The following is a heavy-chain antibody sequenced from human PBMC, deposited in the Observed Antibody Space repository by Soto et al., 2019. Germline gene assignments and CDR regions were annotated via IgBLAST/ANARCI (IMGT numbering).Heavy chain of an antibody. V-gene: IGHV3-49*04. CDR2: IRRNAYGGTT. J-gene: IGHJ4*02. CDR1: GFTFGDYA. Sequence: GGSLRLSCTTSGFTFGDYALSWVRQAPGKGLEWVGFIRRNAYGGTTDYAASVKGRFTISRDDSKSIAYLQMNSLRTEDTALYYCTRASSLDFDFWGQGTLVPSPQ. CDR3: TRASSLDFDF. D-gene: IGHD3-16*01.